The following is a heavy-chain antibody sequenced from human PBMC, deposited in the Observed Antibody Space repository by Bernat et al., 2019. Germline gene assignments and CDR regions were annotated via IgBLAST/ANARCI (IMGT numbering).Heavy chain of an antibody. CDR1: GGSISSYY. D-gene: IGHD3-22*01. J-gene: IGHJ4*02. V-gene: IGHV4-59*08. Sequence: QVQLQESGPGLVKPSETLSLTCTVSGGSISSYYWSWIRQPPGKGLEWIGYIYYSGSTKYNPSLKSRVTISIDTSKNQFSLKLSSVTAADAAVYYCARLRSYYDSSGYYPDYWGQGTLVTVSS. CDR2: IYYSGST. CDR3: ARLRSYYDSSGYYPDY.